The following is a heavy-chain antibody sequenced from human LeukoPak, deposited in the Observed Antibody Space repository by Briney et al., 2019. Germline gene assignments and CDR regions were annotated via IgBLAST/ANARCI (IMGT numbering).Heavy chain of an antibody. D-gene: IGHD1-26*01. J-gene: IGHJ4*02. CDR2: IYYSGST. CDR1: GGSISSSSYY. Sequence: PSETLSLTCTVSGGSISSSSYYWGWIRQPPGKGLEWIGSIYYSGSTYYNPSLKSRVTISVDTSKNQFSLKLSSVTAADTAVYYCASSLLGATSPGFDYWGQGTLVTVSS. CDR3: ASSLLGATSPGFDY. V-gene: IGHV4-39*01.